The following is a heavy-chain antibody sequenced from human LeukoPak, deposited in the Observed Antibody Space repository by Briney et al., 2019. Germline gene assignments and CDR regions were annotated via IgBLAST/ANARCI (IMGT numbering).Heavy chain of an antibody. D-gene: IGHD2-15*01. V-gene: IGHV1-2*02. CDR1: GYTFTGYY. Sequence: ASVKVSRKASGYTFTGYYMHWVRQAPGQGLEWMGWINPNSGGTNYAQKSQGRVTMTRDTSISTAYMEVSRLRSDDTAVYHCARDVVVAAPGYYMDVWGKGTTVTVSS. CDR2: INPNSGGT. J-gene: IGHJ6*03. CDR3: ARDVVVAAPGYYMDV.